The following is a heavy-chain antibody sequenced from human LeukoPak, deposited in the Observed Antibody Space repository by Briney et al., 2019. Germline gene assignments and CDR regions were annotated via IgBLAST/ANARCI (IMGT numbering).Heavy chain of an antibody. CDR1: GGTFSSYA. V-gene: IGHV1-69*13. Sequence: SVKVSCKASGGTFSSYAISWVRQAPGQGLEWMGGIIPIFGTANYAQKFQGRVTITADESTSTAYMELSSLRSEDTAAYYCARDLNYDILTGYYKGAFDIWGQGTMVTVSS. CDR2: IIPIFGTA. D-gene: IGHD3-9*01. J-gene: IGHJ3*02. CDR3: ARDLNYDILTGYYKGAFDI.